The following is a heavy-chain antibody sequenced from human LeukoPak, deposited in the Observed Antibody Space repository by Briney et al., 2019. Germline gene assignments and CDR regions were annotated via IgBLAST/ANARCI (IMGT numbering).Heavy chain of an antibody. Sequence: NPSETLSLTCTVSGYSISSDYYWGWIRQPPGKGLEWIGSISHSGSTYYSPSLKSRVTISVDTSKNQFSLKLNSVTAADTAVYYCARESRYSSSSDYWGQGTLVTVSS. D-gene: IGHD6-6*01. V-gene: IGHV4-38-2*02. CDR3: ARESRYSSSSDY. CDR1: GYSISSDYY. J-gene: IGHJ4*02. CDR2: ISHSGST.